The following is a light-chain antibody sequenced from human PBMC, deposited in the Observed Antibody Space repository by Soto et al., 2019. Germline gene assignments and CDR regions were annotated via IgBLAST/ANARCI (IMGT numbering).Light chain of an antibody. Sequence: QSVLTQPPSASGTPGQRVTISCSGTSSNIGNNSVNWYQQLPGTAPGLLIYGDNQRPSGVPDRFSGSKSGTSASLAISGLQSKDESDYYCAAWDDSLYNWLFGGGTKVTVL. CDR3: AAWDDSLYNWL. CDR2: GDN. V-gene: IGLV1-44*01. CDR1: SSNIGNNS. J-gene: IGLJ3*02.